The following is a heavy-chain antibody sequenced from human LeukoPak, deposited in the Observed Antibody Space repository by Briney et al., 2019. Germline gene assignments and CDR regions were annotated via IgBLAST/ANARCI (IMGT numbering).Heavy chain of an antibody. Sequence: GGSLRLSCAVSGFTFSSYGMHWVRQAPGKGLEWVAFIRYDGSNKYYAGSVKGRFTISRDNSKNTLYLQMNSLRAEDTAVYYYALQELPDAFDIWGQGTMVTVSS. V-gene: IGHV3-30*02. CDR2: IRYDGSNK. D-gene: IGHD1-7*01. CDR3: ALQELPDAFDI. CDR1: GFTFSSYG. J-gene: IGHJ3*02.